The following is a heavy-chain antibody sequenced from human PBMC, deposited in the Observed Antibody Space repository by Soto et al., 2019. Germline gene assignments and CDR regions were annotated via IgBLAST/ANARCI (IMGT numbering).Heavy chain of an antibody. CDR3: ARKSYIVVVPAPRANWFDP. Sequence: XATLSLTCTVCGGCISSSSYYWGWIRQPPGKGLEWIGSIYYSGSTYYNPSLKSRVTISVDTSKNQFSLKLSSVTAADTAVYYCARKSYIVVVPAPRANWFDPWGQGTLVTVSS. D-gene: IGHD2-2*01. J-gene: IGHJ5*02. V-gene: IGHV4-39*01. CDR1: GGCISSSSYY. CDR2: IYYSGST.